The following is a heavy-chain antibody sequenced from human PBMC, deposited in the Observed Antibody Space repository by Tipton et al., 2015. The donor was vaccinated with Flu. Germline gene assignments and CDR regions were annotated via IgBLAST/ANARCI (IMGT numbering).Heavy chain of an antibody. CDR3: ARDHEWRNWYFDL. J-gene: IGHJ2*01. Sequence: LRLSCTVSGGSTSSGSYYWSWIRQPAGKGLEWIGRIYTTGSTKYNPSLKSRVTTSLDTSKNRFSLNLSSVTAADTAVYYCARDHEWRNWYFDLWGRGTLVTVSS. V-gene: IGHV4-61*02. D-gene: IGHD3-3*01. CDR2: IYTTGST. CDR1: GGSTSSGSYY.